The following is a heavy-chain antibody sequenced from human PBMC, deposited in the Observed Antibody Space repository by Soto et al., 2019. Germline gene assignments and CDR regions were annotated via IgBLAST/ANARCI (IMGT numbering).Heavy chain of an antibody. CDR3: ARLWGIGVHDS. CDR2: IIPILGPA. CDR1: GDSFRTHS. V-gene: IGHV1-69*16. Sequence: QVQLVQSGAEVKKPGSSVKVSCKTSGDSFRTHSVSWVRQAPGQGLEWMGGIIPILGPAKYAQKFQGRVTITVDESTNTVYMELRSLRSEDTAVYYCARLWGIGVHDSWGLGTRVTVSS. J-gene: IGHJ4*02. D-gene: IGHD2-21*01.